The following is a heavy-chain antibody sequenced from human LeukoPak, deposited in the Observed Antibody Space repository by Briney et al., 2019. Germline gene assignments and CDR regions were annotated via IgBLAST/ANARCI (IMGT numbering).Heavy chain of an antibody. CDR2: ISSSGSTI. J-gene: IGHJ4*02. V-gene: IGHV3-48*03. Sequence: GGSLRLSCAASGFTFSSYEMNWVRQAPGKGLEWVSYISSSGSTIYYADSVKGRFTISRDNAKNSLYLQMNSLRAEDTAVYYCARQYDILTGYYKSAGFDYWGQGTLVTVSS. D-gene: IGHD3-9*01. CDR1: GFTFSSYE. CDR3: ARQYDILTGYYKSAGFDY.